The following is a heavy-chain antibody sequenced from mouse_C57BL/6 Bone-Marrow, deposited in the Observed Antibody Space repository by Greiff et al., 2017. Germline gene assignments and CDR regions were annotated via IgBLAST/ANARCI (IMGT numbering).Heavy chain of an antibody. CDR1: GFTFTDYY. D-gene: IGHD2-3*01. CDR2: IRNKANGYTT. Sequence: EVKLVESGGGLVQPGGSLSLSCAASGFTFTDYYMSWVRQPPGQALEWLGFIRNKANGYTTEYSASVKGRFTISRDNSQSILYLQMNALRAEDSATYYCASPFDGYHWYFEVWGTGTTVTVSS. V-gene: IGHV7-3*01. CDR3: ASPFDGYHWYFEV. J-gene: IGHJ1*03.